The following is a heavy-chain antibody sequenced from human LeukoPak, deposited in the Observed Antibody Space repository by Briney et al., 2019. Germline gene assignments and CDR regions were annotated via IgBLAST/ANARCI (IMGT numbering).Heavy chain of an antibody. J-gene: IGHJ4*02. Sequence: GGSLRLSCAASGFTFSSYAMHWVRQAPGKGLEWVAVISYDGSNKYYADSVKGRFTISRDNSKNTLYLQMNSLRAEDTAVYYCARDRSRRAGYFDYWGQGTLVTVSS. CDR1: GFTFSSYA. V-gene: IGHV3-30-3*01. CDR2: ISYDGSNK. CDR3: ARDRSRRAGYFDY.